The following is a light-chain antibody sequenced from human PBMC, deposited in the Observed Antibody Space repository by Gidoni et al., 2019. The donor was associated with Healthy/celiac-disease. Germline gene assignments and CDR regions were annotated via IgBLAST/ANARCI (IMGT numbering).Light chain of an antibody. Sequence: QSALTQPASVSGSPGQSITISCTGTSSDGGGYNYVSWYQQHPGKAPKLMIYDVSNRPSGVSNRVSGSKSGNTASLTISGLQAEDEADYYCSSYTSSSTLRVFGGGTKLTVL. J-gene: IGLJ2*01. CDR3: SSYTSSSTLRV. CDR1: SSDGGGYNY. V-gene: IGLV2-14*03. CDR2: DVS.